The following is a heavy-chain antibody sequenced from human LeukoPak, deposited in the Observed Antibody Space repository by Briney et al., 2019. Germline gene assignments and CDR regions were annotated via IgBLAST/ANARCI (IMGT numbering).Heavy chain of an antibody. CDR2: ISSSSSYI. CDR1: GFTFSSYS. J-gene: IGHJ3*02. Sequence: GGSLRLSRAASGFTFSSYSMNWVRQAPGKGLEWVSSISSSSSYIYYADSVKGRFTISRDNAKNSLYLQMNSLRAEDTAVYYCARDCSSTSCSDDAFDIWGQGTMVTVSS. CDR3: ARDCSSTSCSDDAFDI. V-gene: IGHV3-21*01. D-gene: IGHD2-2*01.